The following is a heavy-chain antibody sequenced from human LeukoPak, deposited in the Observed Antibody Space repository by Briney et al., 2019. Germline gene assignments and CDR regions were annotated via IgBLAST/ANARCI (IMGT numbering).Heavy chain of an antibody. CDR1: GYTFTSYD. Sequence: GASVKVSCKASGYTFTSYDINWVRQATGQGLEWMGWMNPNSGNTGYAQKLQGRVTMTRNTSISTAYMELSSLRSEDTAVYYCARRVVAAKRFDPWGQGTLVTVSS. CDR2: MNPNSGNT. CDR3: ARRVVAAKRFDP. J-gene: IGHJ5*02. V-gene: IGHV1-8*01. D-gene: IGHD2-15*01.